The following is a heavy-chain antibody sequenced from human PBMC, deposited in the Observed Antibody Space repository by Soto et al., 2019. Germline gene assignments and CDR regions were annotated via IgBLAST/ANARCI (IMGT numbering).Heavy chain of an antibody. Sequence: SETLSLTCTVSGGSISSGVYYWSWIRQHPGKGLEWIGYIYYSGSTYYNPALKSRVTISVDTSKNQFSLKLSSVTAADTAVYYCARDKGIAAAGTSPGRHYYYGMDVWRQGTTVTVSS. CDR3: ARDKGIAAAGTSPGRHYYYGMDV. V-gene: IGHV4-31*03. D-gene: IGHD6-13*01. CDR1: GGSISSGVYY. J-gene: IGHJ6*02. CDR2: IYYSGST.